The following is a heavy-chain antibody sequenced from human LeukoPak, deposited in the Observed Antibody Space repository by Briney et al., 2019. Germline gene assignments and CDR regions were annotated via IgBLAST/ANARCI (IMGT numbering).Heavy chain of an antibody. J-gene: IGHJ3*02. D-gene: IGHD4-23*01. CDR1: GGSVSNSNYC. CDR2: IDYSGSP. V-gene: IGHV4-39*01. Sequence: PSETLSLTCTVSGGSVSNSNYCWGWIRQPPGKQLEWIGSIDYSGSPLYNPSLKSRVTISVDTSKHQFSLKLSSVTAADTAVYYCARPLDCNYGGTAFDIWGQGTMVTVSS. CDR3: ARPLDCNYGGTAFDI.